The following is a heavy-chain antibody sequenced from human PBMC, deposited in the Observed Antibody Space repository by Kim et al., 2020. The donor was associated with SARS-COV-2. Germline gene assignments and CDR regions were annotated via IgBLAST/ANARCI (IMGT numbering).Heavy chain of an antibody. Sequence: GGSLRLSCAASGFTFSSYEMNWVRQAPGKGLEWVSYISSSGSTIYYADSVKGRFTISRDNAKNSLYLQMNSLRAEDTAVYYCARNPEWEPEEATYDYWGQGTLVTVSS. D-gene: IGHD1-26*01. CDR2: ISSSGSTI. CDR1: GFTFSSYE. V-gene: IGHV3-48*03. CDR3: ARNPEWEPEEATYDY. J-gene: IGHJ4*02.